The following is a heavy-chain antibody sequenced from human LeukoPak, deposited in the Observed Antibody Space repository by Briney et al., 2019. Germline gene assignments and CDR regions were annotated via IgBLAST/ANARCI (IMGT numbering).Heavy chain of an antibody. CDR1: GFTFSSYW. CDR3: MRGSINWTGVDY. Sequence: GGSLRLSCTASGFTFSSYWMSWVRQAPGKGLEWVANTNQDGSAKFYVNSLKGRFTISRDNAKNSLFLQMNSLTAEDTAIYYCMRGSINWTGVDYWGQGTLVTVYS. D-gene: IGHD1-1*01. V-gene: IGHV3-7*01. CDR2: TNQDGSAK. J-gene: IGHJ4*02.